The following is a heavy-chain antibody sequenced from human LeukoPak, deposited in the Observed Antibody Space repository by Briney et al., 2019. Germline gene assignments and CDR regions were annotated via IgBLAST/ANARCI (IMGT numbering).Heavy chain of an antibody. CDR3: ARGGGLDV. CDR1: GFTVSSNY. V-gene: IGHV3-53*01. CDR2: IYSGGST. Sequence: GGSLRLACAASGFTVSSNYMSWVRQAPGKGLEWVSVIYSGGSTYYADSVKGRFTISRDNAKNSLYLQMSNLRAEDTAVYFCARGGGLDVWGQGATVTVSS. J-gene: IGHJ6*02. D-gene: IGHD3-16*01.